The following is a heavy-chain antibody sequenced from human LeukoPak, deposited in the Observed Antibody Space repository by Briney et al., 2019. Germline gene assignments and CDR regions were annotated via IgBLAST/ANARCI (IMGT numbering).Heavy chain of an antibody. Sequence: PGGSLRLSCAASGFTFDDCAMHWVRQAPGKGLEWVSGISWNSGSIGYADSVKGRFTISRDNAKNSLYLQMNSLRAEDTALYYCAKSATYYDFWTSLDYWGQGTLVTVSS. CDR1: GFTFDDCA. V-gene: IGHV3-9*01. J-gene: IGHJ4*02. D-gene: IGHD3-3*01. CDR2: ISWNSGSI. CDR3: AKSATYYDFWTSLDY.